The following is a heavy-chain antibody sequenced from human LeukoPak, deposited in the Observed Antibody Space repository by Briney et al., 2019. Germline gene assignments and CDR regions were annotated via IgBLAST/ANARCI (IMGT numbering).Heavy chain of an antibody. Sequence: SETLSLTCTVSGGSISSYYWSWIRQPPGKGLEWIGYIYYSGSTNYNPSLKSRVTISVDTSKNQFSLRLSSVTAADTAVYYCARGYRTWYYYGMDVWGQGTTVTVSS. CDR2: IYYSGST. CDR1: GGSISSYY. D-gene: IGHD1-1*01. J-gene: IGHJ6*02. V-gene: IGHV4-59*08. CDR3: ARGYRTWYYYGMDV.